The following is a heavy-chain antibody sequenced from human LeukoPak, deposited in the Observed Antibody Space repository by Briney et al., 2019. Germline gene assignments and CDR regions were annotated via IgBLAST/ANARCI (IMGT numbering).Heavy chain of an antibody. CDR1: GGSFSGYY. CDR2: IYYSGST. CDR3: ARRVSEEPFDY. Sequence: SETLSLTCAVYGGSFSGYYWSWIRQPPGKGLEWIGSIYYSGSTYYNPSLKSRVTISVDTSKNQFSLKLSSVTAADTAVYYCARRVSEEPFDYWGQGTLVTVSS. V-gene: IGHV4-34*01. D-gene: IGHD1-14*01. J-gene: IGHJ4*02.